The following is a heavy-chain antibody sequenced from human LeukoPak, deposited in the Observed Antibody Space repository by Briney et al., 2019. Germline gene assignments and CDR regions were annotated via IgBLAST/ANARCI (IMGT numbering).Heavy chain of an antibody. CDR2: IYSGGST. V-gene: IGHV3-53*01. Sequence: GGSLRLSCAASGFTVSSNYMSWVRQAPGKGLEWVSVIYSGGSTYYADSVKGRFTISRDNSKNTLYLQMNSLRAEDTAVYYCARHAPYYYYYMDVWGKGTTVTISS. J-gene: IGHJ6*03. CDR1: GFTVSSNY. CDR3: ARHAPYYYYYMDV. D-gene: IGHD2-2*01.